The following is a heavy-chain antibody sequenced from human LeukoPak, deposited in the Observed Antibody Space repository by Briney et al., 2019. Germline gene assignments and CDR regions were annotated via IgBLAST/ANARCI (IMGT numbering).Heavy chain of an antibody. Sequence: GGSPRLSCAASGFTFSSYAMSWVRQAPGKGLEWVSAFSGSGGSTYYADSVKGRFTISRDNSKNTLYLQMNNLRAEDTAVYYCATSGLSRFGFWGQGTLVTVSS. D-gene: IGHD2/OR15-2a*01. CDR2: FSGSGGST. J-gene: IGHJ4*02. V-gene: IGHV3-23*01. CDR1: GFTFSSYA. CDR3: ATSGLSRFGF.